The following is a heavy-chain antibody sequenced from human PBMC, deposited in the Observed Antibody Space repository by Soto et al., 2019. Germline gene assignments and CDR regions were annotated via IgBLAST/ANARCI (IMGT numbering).Heavy chain of an antibody. Sequence: SETLSLTCAVSGGSISSGGYSWSWIRQPPGKGLEWIGYIYHSGSTYYNPSLKSRVTISVDRSKNQFSLKLSSVTAADTAVYYCARSDCTNGVCSLFDYWGQGTLVTVSS. J-gene: IGHJ4*02. CDR1: GGSISSGGYS. CDR3: ARSDCTNGVCSLFDY. V-gene: IGHV4-30-2*01. CDR2: IYHSGST. D-gene: IGHD2-8*01.